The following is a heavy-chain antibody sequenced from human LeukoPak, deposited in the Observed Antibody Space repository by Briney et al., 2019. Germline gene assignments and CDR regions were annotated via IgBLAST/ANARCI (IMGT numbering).Heavy chain of an antibody. J-gene: IGHJ6*03. CDR2: ITDSSRTI. CDR1: GFTFSNYN. Sequence: GGSLRLSCAASGFTFSNYNMNWVRQAPGKGLEWISYITDSSRTIYHADSMKGRFTISRDNAKNSLYLQMNSLRAEDTAVYYCARVGYYYYMGVWGKGTTVTVSS. D-gene: IGHD3-16*01. V-gene: IGHV3-48*01. CDR3: ARVGYYYYMGV.